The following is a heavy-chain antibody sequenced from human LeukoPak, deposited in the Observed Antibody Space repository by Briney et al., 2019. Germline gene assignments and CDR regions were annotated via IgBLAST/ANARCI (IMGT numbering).Heavy chain of an antibody. Sequence: GGSLRLSCAASGFTFDDYAMHWVRQAPGKGLEWVSGISWNSGSIGYADSVEGRFTISRDNAKNSLYLQMNSLRAEDTALYYCAKEDANNWFDPWGQGTLVTVSS. CDR1: GFTFDDYA. J-gene: IGHJ5*02. V-gene: IGHV3-9*01. CDR2: ISWNSGSI. CDR3: AKEDANNWFDP.